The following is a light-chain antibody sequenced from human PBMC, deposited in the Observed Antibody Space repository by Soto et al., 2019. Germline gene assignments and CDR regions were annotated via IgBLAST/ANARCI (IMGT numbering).Light chain of an antibody. J-gene: IGKJ4*01. CDR1: QSVSSN. CDR3: QRYDNWPLT. CDR2: GAS. Sequence: EKGVTQSPATLSVSPGERATLSCRASQSVSSNLAWYQQKPGQAPRLLIYGASTRATGVPARFSGSGSGTEFSLTISSLQSEDSAVYYCQRYDNWPLTFGGGTKVDIK. V-gene: IGKV3-15*01.